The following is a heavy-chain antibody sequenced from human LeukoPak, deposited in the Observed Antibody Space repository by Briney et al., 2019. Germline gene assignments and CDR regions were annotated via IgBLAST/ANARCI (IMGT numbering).Heavy chain of an antibody. D-gene: IGHD2-15*01. CDR3: ARHRLSGVLGYYYYGMDV. CDR1: GYTFTSYG. V-gene: IGHV1-18*01. Sequence: ASVKVSCKASGYTFTSYGISWVRQAPGQGLEWMGWISAYNGNTNYAQKLQGRVTMTTDTSTGTAYMELRSLRSDDTAVYYCARHRLSGVLGYYYYGMDVWGQGTTVTVSS. J-gene: IGHJ6*02. CDR2: ISAYNGNT.